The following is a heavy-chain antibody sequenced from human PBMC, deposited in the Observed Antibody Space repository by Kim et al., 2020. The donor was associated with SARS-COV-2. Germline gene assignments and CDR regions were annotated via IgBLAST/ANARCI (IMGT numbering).Heavy chain of an antibody. CDR1: GFTFNNYA. Sequence: GGSLRLSCAASGFTFNNYAMSWVRQAPGKGLEWVAGISDSGGSTKYADSVKGRFSISRDNSKNTLYLQMDSLRAEDTAVYYCAKVSAGSSGWFEDFHHWGQGTLVTVSS. D-gene: IGHD6-19*01. V-gene: IGHV3-23*01. CDR3: AKVSAGSSGWFEDFHH. CDR2: ISDSGGST. J-gene: IGHJ1*01.